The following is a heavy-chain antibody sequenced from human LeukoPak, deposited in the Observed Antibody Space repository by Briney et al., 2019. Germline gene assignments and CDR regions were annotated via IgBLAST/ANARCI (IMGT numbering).Heavy chain of an antibody. Sequence: GGSLRLSRAASGFTFSSYAMSWVRQAPGKGLEWISAISGSGGSTYYADSVKGRFTISRDNSKNTLYLQMNSLRAEDTAVYYCAKLSIVVVVAATPTFDYWGQGTLVTVSS. CDR2: ISGSGGST. CDR1: GFTFSSYA. D-gene: IGHD2-15*01. CDR3: AKLSIVVVVAATPTFDY. J-gene: IGHJ4*02. V-gene: IGHV3-23*01.